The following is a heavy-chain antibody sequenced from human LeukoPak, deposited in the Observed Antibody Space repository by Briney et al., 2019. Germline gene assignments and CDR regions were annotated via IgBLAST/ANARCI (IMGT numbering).Heavy chain of an antibody. CDR2: INPSGSST. CDR1: GYTFTIYY. CDR3: ARSYWNYDY. Sequence: ASVTVSCTSSGYTFTIYYMHWVRQAPGQGLEWMGIINPSGSSTSYAQKFQGRVTMTRDTSTSTVYMELSSLRSEDTAVYYCARSYWNYDYWGQGTLVTVSS. J-gene: IGHJ4*02. D-gene: IGHD1-7*01. V-gene: IGHV1-46*01.